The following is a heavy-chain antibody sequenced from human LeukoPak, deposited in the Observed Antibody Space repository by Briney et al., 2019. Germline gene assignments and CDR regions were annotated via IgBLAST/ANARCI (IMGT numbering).Heavy chain of an antibody. CDR3: ARDCSGGSCYYRAYFDY. CDR1: GFTFSSYS. V-gene: IGHV3-48*02. Sequence: GGSLRLSCAASGFTFSSYSMNWVRQAPGKGLEWVSYISSSSSTIYYADSVKGRFSISRDNAKKSLYLQMNSLRDEDTAVYYCARDCSGGSCYYRAYFDYWGQGTLVTASS. J-gene: IGHJ4*02. CDR2: ISSSSSTI. D-gene: IGHD2-15*01.